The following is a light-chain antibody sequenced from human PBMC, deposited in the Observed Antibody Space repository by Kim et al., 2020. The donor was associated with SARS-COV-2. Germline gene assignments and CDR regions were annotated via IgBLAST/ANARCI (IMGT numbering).Light chain of an antibody. CDR1: IRYVSAFNR. J-gene: IGLJ2*01. Sequence: SITISCTGTIRYVSAFNRFSWYQQHPGQAPKLMIFDVTGRPSLLPNRFSGSKSDNTASLTISGLQAEDEAGYFCSSITSGRTSLVFGGGTQLAVL. CDR2: DVT. CDR3: SSITSGRTSLV. V-gene: IGLV2-14*03.